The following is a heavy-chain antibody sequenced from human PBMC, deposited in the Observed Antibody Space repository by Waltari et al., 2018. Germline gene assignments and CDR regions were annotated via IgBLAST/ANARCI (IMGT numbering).Heavy chain of an antibody. CDR3: VRDRVHFGMDV. J-gene: IGHJ6*01. V-gene: IGHV3-11*04. CDR2: TTSMGYRV. Sequence: QVQLVESGGGSVKPGGPLRLSCTASGFSFSEYAMSWVRQAPGKGLECIANTTSMGYRVHYADSVRGRFTISRDNAKNSLLLDMSSLRVEDTAVYFCVRDRVHFGMDVWGQGTTVIVSS. CDR1: GFSFSEYA.